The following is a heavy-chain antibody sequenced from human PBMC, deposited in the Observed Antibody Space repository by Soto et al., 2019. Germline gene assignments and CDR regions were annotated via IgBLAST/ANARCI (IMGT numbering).Heavy chain of an antibody. J-gene: IGHJ6*02. CDR2: INTDNGDA. D-gene: IGHD3-3*01. CDR1: GYTFTSYP. CDR3: ARDPLGITIFGVALPSYYYYGMDG. Sequence: APVEVSCKASGYTFTSYPIHWVGQAHGQGLECIGWINTDNGDAKYAQKFQGRVTVTTDTSTSTAYMDLRSLRSDDTAVYYCARDPLGITIFGVALPSYYYYGMDGCGQGTTVTVSS. V-gene: IGHV1-3*04.